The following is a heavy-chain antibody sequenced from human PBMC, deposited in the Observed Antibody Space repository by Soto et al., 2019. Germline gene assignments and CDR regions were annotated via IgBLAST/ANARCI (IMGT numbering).Heavy chain of an antibody. J-gene: IGHJ4*02. CDR3: ARLPPPKVDTAMVDY. V-gene: IGHV5-51*01. CDR2: IYPGDSDT. D-gene: IGHD5-18*01. Sequence: GESLKISCKGSGCSFTSYWIGWVRQMPGKGLEWMGIIYPGDSDTRYSPSFQGQVTISADKSISTAYLQWSSLKASDTAMYYCARLPPPKVDTAMVDYWGQGTLVTVPQ. CDR1: GCSFTSYW.